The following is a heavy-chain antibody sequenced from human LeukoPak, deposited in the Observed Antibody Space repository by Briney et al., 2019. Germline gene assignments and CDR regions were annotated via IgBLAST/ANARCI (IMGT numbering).Heavy chain of an antibody. CDR3: AREDAGGTYSFDY. Sequence: PGGSLRLSCVVSGFTASSNFMSWVRQAPGKGPEWVSVIYTSGITYYADSVRGRFTISRDNSKNTLYLQMDSLTAEDTAVYYCAREDAGGTYSFDYWGQETLVTVSS. CDR1: GFTASSNF. CDR2: IYTSGIT. J-gene: IGHJ4*02. D-gene: IGHD1-26*01. V-gene: IGHV3-66*01.